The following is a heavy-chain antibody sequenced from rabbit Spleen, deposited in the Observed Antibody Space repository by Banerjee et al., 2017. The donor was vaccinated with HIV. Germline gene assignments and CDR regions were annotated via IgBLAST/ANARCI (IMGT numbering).Heavy chain of an antibody. V-gene: IGHV1S40*01. CDR1: GFSFTYIDY. Sequence: QSLEESGGDLVKPGASLTLTCTASGFSFTYIDYLCWVRQPPGKGPEWIACVAAGVSFTSYYATWAKGRFTISKTSSTTVTLQMTSLTAADTATYFCARDTGTSFSTYGMDLWGQGPWSPS. J-gene: IGHJ6*01. CDR3: ARDTGTSFSTYGMDL. CDR2: VAAGVSFTS. D-gene: IGHD7-1*01.